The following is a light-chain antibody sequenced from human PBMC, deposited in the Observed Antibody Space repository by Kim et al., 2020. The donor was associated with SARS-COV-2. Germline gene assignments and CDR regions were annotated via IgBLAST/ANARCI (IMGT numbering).Light chain of an antibody. V-gene: IGKV3-20*01. J-gene: IGKJ5*01. CDR2: DTS. Sequence: ELVLTQSPGTLSLSPGERATLSCRASQTVCSSCLAWYQHKPGQAPRLLIHDTSSRATGIPDRFSGSGSGTDFSLTIRRLEPEDFAVYYCQLSGTFGQGTRLEIK. CDR1: QTVCSSC. CDR3: QLSGT.